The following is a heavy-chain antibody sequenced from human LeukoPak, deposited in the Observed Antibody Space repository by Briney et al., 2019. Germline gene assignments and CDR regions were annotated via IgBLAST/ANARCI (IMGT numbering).Heavy chain of an antibody. CDR1: GFTFRSYS. V-gene: IGHV3-74*01. CDR3: TRSDWFDP. CDR2: INSDGSTT. Sequence: PGGSLRLSCAASGFTFRSYSMHWVRQAPGKGLVWVSRINSDGSTTSYADSVKGRFTISRDNAKNTLYLQMNSLRGEDTPVYYCTRSDWFDPWGQGTLVTVSS. J-gene: IGHJ5*02.